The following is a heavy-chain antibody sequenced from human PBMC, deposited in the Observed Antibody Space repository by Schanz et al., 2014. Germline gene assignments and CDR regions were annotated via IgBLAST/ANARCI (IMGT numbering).Heavy chain of an antibody. CDR3: ARDQASTH. V-gene: IGHV3-66*01. CDR1: EFTFSRQS. J-gene: IGHJ4*02. CDR2: TYLGGNT. Sequence: EVQLVESGGGLVQPGGSLRLSCAASEFTFSRQSMNWVRQAPGKGLEPVSVTYLGGNTDYADSVKGRFTISRDDSKNTLHLQMNSLRSEDTAIYFCARDQASTHWGQGTPVTVSS.